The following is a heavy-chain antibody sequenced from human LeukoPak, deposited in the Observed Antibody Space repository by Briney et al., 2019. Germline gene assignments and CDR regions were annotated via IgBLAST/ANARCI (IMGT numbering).Heavy chain of an antibody. CDR1: GYNFTSYD. Sequence: ASVKVSCKASGYNFTSYDINWVRQATGQGLEWMGWMNPNSGNTGYAQKFQGRVTMTRNTSISTAYMELSSLRSEDSAVYYCARGRSYDFWSGPIPPYGMDVWGQGTTVTVSS. CDR3: ARGRSYDFWSGPIPPYGMDV. CDR2: MNPNSGNT. V-gene: IGHV1-8*01. J-gene: IGHJ6*02. D-gene: IGHD3-3*01.